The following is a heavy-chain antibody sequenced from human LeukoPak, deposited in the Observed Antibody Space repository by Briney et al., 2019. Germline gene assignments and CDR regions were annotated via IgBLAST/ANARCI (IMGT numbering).Heavy chain of an antibody. V-gene: IGHV3-15*01. J-gene: IGHJ3*02. CDR1: GFTFSNAW. CDR2: IKTKTGGGTT. Sequence: GGSLRLSCAASGFTFSNAWMNWVRQAPGKGLEWVGRIKTKTGGGTTDYAAPAKGRFTISRDDSKNTLFLPMNSLKTEDTAVYYCATNDAFDIWGQGTMVTVSS. CDR3: ATNDAFDI.